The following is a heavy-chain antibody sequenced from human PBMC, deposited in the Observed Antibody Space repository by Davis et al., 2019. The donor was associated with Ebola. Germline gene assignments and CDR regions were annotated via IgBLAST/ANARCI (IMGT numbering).Heavy chain of an antibody. Sequence: AASVKVSCKASGYTFIGYYMHWVRQAPGQGLEWMGRINPNSGGTNYAQKFQGRVTMTRVTSISTAYMELSRLRSDDTAVYYCAPGIAAAGTGYWGQGTLVTVSS. D-gene: IGHD6-13*01. CDR1: GYTFIGYY. CDR2: INPNSGGT. J-gene: IGHJ4*02. V-gene: IGHV1-2*06. CDR3: APGIAAAGTGY.